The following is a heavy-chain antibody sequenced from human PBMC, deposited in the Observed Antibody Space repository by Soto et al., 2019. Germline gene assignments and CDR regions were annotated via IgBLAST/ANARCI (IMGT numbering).Heavy chain of an antibody. CDR2: VSHDGRNT. J-gene: IGHJ4*02. CDR1: GFTFSDYA. V-gene: IGHV3-30*18. CDR3: AKRGRQWLVTSAFTF. D-gene: IGHD6-19*01. Sequence: VQLVESGGGVVQPGRSLRLSCAASGFTFSDYAMHWVRQAPGKGLEWVAVVSHDGRNTHYADSVKGRFTISRDSSKNTVSLEMTSLRAEDTAVYYCAKRGRQWLVTSAFTFWGQGDLVTVSS.